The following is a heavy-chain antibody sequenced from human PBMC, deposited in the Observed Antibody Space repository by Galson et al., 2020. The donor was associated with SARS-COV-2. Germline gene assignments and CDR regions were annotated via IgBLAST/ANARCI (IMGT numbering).Heavy chain of an antibody. CDR3: AHRPSWLAAAGRSPFDY. D-gene: IGHD6-25*01. CDR2: IYWDDDK. CDR1: GFSLSTSGVG. V-gene: IGHV2-5*02. Sequence: KMSGPTLVKPTQTLTLTCTFSGFSLSTSGVGVGWIRQPPGKALEWLALIYWDDDKRYSPSLKSRLTITKDTSKNQVVLTMTNMDPVDTATYYCAHRPSWLAAAGRSPFDYWGQGTLVTVSS. J-gene: IGHJ4*02.